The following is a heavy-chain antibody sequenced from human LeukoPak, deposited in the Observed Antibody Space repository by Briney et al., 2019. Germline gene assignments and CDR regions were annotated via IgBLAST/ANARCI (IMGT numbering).Heavy chain of an antibody. J-gene: IGHJ4*02. V-gene: IGHV3-74*01. Sequence: GGSLRLSCAASGFTFSSYWMHWVRQAPGKGLVWVSRINSDGSSTSYADSVKGRFTISRDNAKNTLYLQMNSLRAEDTAVYYCTGVRRGWLRSFDYWGQGTLVTVSS. CDR3: TGVRRGWLRSFDY. D-gene: IGHD5-12*01. CDR2: INSDGSST. CDR1: GFTFSSYW.